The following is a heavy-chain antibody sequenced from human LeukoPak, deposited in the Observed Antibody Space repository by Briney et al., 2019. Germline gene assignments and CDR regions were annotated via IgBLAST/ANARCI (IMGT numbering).Heavy chain of an antibody. V-gene: IGHV4-34*01. CDR3: ARGDYRYGYNY. CDR2: INHSGST. D-gene: IGHD5-18*01. J-gene: IGHJ4*02. CDR1: GGSFSGYY. Sequence: KPSETLSLTCAVYGGSFSGYYWSWIRQPPGKGLEWIGEINHSGSTNYNPSLKSRVTISVDTSKNQFSLKLNSVTAADTAVYYRARGDYRYGYNYWGRETLVTVSS.